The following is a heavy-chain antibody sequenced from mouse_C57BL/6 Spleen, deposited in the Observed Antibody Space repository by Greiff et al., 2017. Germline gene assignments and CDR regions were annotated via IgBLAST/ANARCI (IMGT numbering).Heavy chain of an antibody. D-gene: IGHD1-1*01. CDR1: GYTFTTYP. J-gene: IGHJ2*01. CDR3: ARKGLRWDYFDY. Sequence: QVQLKESGAELVKPGASVKMSCKASGYTFTTYPIEWMKQNHGKSLEWIGNFHPYNDDTKYNEKFKGKATLTVEKSSSTVYLELSRLTSDDSAVYYCARKGLRWDYFDYWGQGTTLTVSS. V-gene: IGHV1-47*01. CDR2: FHPYNDDT.